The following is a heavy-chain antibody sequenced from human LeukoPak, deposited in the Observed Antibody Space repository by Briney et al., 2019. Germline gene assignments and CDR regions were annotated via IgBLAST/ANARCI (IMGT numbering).Heavy chain of an antibody. V-gene: IGHV4-38-2*01. CDR3: ARTMIFVIGG. CDR1: GYSISSGYY. Sequence: SETLSLTCAVSGYSISSGYYWGWIRQPPGKGLEWIGSIYHSGSTYYNPSLKSRVTISVDTSKNQFSLKLSSVTAADTAVYYCARTMIFVIGGWGQGTLVTVSS. D-gene: IGHD3/OR15-3a*01. J-gene: IGHJ4*02. CDR2: IYHSGST.